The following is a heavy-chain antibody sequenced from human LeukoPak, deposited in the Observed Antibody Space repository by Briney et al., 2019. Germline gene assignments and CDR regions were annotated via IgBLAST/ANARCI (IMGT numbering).Heavy chain of an antibody. CDR1: GFTFSSYA. CDR3: AKRSKYCSSTSCSHFDY. CDR2: ISYDGSNK. J-gene: IGHJ4*02. V-gene: IGHV3-30-3*02. D-gene: IGHD2-2*01. Sequence: GGSLRLSCAASGFTFSSYAMHWVRQAPGKGLEWVAVISYDGSNKYYADSVKGRFTISRDNSKNTLYLQMNSLRAEDTAVYYCAKRSKYCSSTSCSHFDYWGQGTLVTVSS.